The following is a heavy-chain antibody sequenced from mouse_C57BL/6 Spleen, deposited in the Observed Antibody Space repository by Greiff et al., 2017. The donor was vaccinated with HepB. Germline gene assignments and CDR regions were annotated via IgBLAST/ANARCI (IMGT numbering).Heavy chain of an antibody. D-gene: IGHD2-4*01. J-gene: IGHJ4*01. CDR3: ARPDDYDGRSYYAMDY. Sequence: VQLQQPGAELVKPGASVKLSCKASGYTFTSYWMQWVKQRPGQGLEWIGEIDPSDSYTNYNQKFKGKATLTVDTSSSTAYMQLSSLTSEDSAVYYCARPDDYDGRSYYAMDYWGQGTSVTVSS. CDR2: IDPSDSYT. CDR1: GYTFTSYW. V-gene: IGHV1-50*01.